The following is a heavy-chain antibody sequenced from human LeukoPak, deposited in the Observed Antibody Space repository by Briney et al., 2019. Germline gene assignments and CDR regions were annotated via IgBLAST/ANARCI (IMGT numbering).Heavy chain of an antibody. V-gene: IGHV1-46*01. Sequence: GASVKVSCKASGYTFTSYYMHWVRQAPGQGLEWMGIINPSGGSTSYAQKFQGRVTMTRDTSTSTVYMELSSLRSEDTAVYYCARSITIFGVVITANYYYYGMVVWGQGTTVTVSS. CDR2: INPSGGST. CDR3: ARSITIFGVVITANYYYYGMVV. CDR1: GYTFTSYY. J-gene: IGHJ6*02. D-gene: IGHD3-3*01.